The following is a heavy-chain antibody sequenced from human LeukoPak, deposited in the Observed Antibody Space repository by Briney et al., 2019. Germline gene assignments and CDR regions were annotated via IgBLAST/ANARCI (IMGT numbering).Heavy chain of an antibody. CDR2: ISSRSRTI. V-gene: IGHV3-48*01. Sequence: GGSLTLSCAASGFTFSSYSMNWVRQAPGKGLEWVSYISSRSRTIYYADSVKGRFTISRDNAKNSLYLQMNSLRAEDTAVYYCAREEAVAGTGRYYNYGMDVWGQGTTVTVSS. CDR1: GFTFSSYS. J-gene: IGHJ6*02. CDR3: AREEAVAGTGRYYNYGMDV. D-gene: IGHD6-19*01.